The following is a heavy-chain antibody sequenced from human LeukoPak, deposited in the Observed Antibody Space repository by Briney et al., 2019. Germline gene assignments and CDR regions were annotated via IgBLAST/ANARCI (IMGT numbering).Heavy chain of an antibody. CDR3: AREGYSSSPELGAFDI. CDR2: INPSGGSA. V-gene: IGHV1-46*01. J-gene: IGHJ3*02. D-gene: IGHD6-13*01. Sequence: GASVKFSCKASGYTFTSYYMHWVRQAPRQGLEWMGIINPSGGSASYAQKFQGRVTMTRDTSTSTVYMELSSLRSEDTAVYYCAREGYSSSPELGAFDIWGQGTMVTVSS. CDR1: GYTFTSYY.